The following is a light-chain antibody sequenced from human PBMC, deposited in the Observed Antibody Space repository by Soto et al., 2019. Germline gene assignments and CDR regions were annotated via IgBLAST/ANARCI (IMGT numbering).Light chain of an antibody. Sequence: ETVLTRSPGTLSLSPGEGATLSCRATQAVSTNLAWYQQKPGQVPSLLIYGASTRASGIPARFSGSGSGTEFTLTIGSLQSEDFAVYYCQQYSSSPSFGQGTRLEIK. CDR3: QQYSSSPS. V-gene: IGKV3-15*01. J-gene: IGKJ5*01. CDR1: QAVSTN. CDR2: GAS.